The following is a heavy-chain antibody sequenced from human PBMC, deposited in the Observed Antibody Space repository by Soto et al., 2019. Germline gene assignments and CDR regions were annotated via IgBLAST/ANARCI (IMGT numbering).Heavy chain of an antibody. D-gene: IGHD4-17*01. CDR3: ARVAYGDHYYYYVMDV. Sequence: SVTLSHTCTVSGGNIRSYYWSWLRQPAGKGLEWIGRIYTSGSTNYNPSLKSRVTMSVDTSKNQFSLKLSSVTAADTAVYYGARVAYGDHYYYYVMDVLGQGTTVTGSS. V-gene: IGHV4-4*07. CDR2: IYTSGST. CDR1: GGNIRSYY. J-gene: IGHJ6*02.